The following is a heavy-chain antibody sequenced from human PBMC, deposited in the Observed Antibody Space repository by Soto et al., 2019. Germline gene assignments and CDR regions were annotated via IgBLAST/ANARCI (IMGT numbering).Heavy chain of an antibody. CDR3: AKDRVLRFLEWFHYYYYGMDV. Sequence: EVQLLESGGGLVQPGGSLRLSCAASGFTFSSYAMSWVRQAPGKGLEWVSAISGSGGSTYYADSVKGRFTISRDNSKNTLYLQMNSLRAEDTAVYYCAKDRVLRFLEWFHYYYYGMDVWGQGTTVTVSS. CDR2: ISGSGGST. CDR1: GFTFSSYA. D-gene: IGHD3-3*01. J-gene: IGHJ6*02. V-gene: IGHV3-23*01.